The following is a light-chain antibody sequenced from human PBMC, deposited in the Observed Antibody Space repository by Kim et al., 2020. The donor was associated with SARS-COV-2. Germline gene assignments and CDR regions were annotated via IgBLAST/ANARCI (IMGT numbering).Light chain of an antibody. CDR1: SSNIGAGSD. V-gene: IGLV1-40*01. CDR3: QSSDNSLSGSKV. J-gene: IGLJ2*01. CDR2: GDY. Sequence: VTLACTERSSNIGAGSDVHWDPQIPGTAPKLLIYGDYRRPSGVPERFSGSTSGVSASLAITGLQPEDEADYYCQSSDNSLSGSKVFGGGTRLTVL.